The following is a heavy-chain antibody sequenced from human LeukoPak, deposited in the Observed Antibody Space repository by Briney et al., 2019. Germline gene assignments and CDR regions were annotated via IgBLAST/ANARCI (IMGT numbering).Heavy chain of an antibody. CDR1: GFTFDDYG. CDR3: ATRRGYYGSGSSYYFDY. Sequence: GGSLRLSCAASGFTFDDYGMSWVRQAPGKGLEWVSGINWNGGSTGYADSVKGRFTISRDNAKNSLYLQMNSLRAEGTALYYCATRRGYYGSGSSYYFDYWGQGTLVTVFS. V-gene: IGHV3-20*04. J-gene: IGHJ4*02. CDR2: INWNGGST. D-gene: IGHD3-10*01.